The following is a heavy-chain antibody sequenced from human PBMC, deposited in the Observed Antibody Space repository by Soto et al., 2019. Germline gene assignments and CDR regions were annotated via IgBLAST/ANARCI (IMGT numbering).Heavy chain of an antibody. Sequence: SVKVPCKASGGTFSSYAISWVRQAPEQGLEWVGGIIPIFGTANYAQKFQGRVTITADESTSTAYMELSSLRSEDTAVYYCARDLYYDSRRIISDAFDIWG. CDR2: IIPIFGTA. D-gene: IGHD3-22*01. CDR1: GGTFSSYA. J-gene: IGHJ3*02. V-gene: IGHV1-69*13. CDR3: ARDLYYDSRRIISDAFDI.